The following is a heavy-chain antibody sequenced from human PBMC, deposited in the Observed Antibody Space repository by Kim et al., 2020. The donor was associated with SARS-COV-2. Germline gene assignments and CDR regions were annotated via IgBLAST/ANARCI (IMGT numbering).Heavy chain of an antibody. Sequence: GGSLRLSCAASGITFSSYSMNWVRQAPGKGLEWVAAIMSRGSYRYYVDSVKGRFSISRDNAKNLLFLQMNSLRVEDTAIYYCSRDPMWGQPGGYWGQGTLVTVSS. CDR3: SRDPMWGQPGGY. V-gene: IGHV3-21*06. J-gene: IGHJ4*02. CDR1: GITFSSYS. D-gene: IGHD3-16*01. CDR2: IMSRGSYR.